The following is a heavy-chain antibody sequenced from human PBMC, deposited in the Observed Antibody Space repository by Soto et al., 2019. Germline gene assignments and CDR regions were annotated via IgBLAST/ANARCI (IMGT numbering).Heavy chain of an antibody. CDR1: GYTFNMYG. V-gene: IGHV1-18*01. J-gene: IGHJ4*02. Sequence: ASVKVSCKTSGYTFNMYGISWARQAPGQGLEWMGYVSTHDDETIYAQKFQGRITMTRDTYTTTAYMELRSLIFDDTAMYYCVRDWYRDTSEISDYWGQGSLVTGSS. CDR2: VSTHDDET. D-gene: IGHD1-26*01. CDR3: VRDWYRDTSEISDY.